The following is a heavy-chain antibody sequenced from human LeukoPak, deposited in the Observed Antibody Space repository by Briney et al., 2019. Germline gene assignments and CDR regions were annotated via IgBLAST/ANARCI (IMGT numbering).Heavy chain of an antibody. V-gene: IGHV3-23*01. CDR2: ISGSGGST. Sequence: GGSLRLSCAASGFTFSSYAMSWVRQAPGKGLEWVSAISGSGGSTYCADSVKGRFTISRDNSKNTLYLQMNSLRAEDTAVYYCAKDSSSGGWFDPWGQGTLVTVSS. J-gene: IGHJ5*02. CDR3: AKDSSSGGWFDP. D-gene: IGHD6-13*01. CDR1: GFTFSSYA.